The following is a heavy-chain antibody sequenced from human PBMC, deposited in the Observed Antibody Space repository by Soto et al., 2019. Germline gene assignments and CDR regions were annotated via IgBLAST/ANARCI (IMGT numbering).Heavy chain of an antibody. V-gene: IGHV3-74*01. CDR1: GFTFSTYW. J-gene: IGHJ6*02. CDR2: IKGDGSST. Sequence: GXSLRLSCAASGFTFSTYWLHWLRQAPGTGLEWVSRIKGDGSSTSYADSVKGRFTISRDNAKNTLYLQMNSLGAEDTAVYWCARGIRNYYGVDVWGQGTTVTVSS. CDR3: ARGIRNYYGVDV.